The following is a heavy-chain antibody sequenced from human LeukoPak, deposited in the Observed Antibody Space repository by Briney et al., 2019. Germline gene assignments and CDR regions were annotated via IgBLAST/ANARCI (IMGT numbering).Heavy chain of an antibody. CDR2: IFKTGSTT. CDR1: GFIFSGYA. V-gene: IGHV3-23*05. D-gene: IGHD6-13*01. J-gene: IGHJ4*02. Sequence: GGSLRLSCAASGFIFSGYAMSWVRQAPGKGLECVSTIFKTGSTTYYADSVRGRFTISRDNAKNSLYLQMNSLRAEDTAVYYCVAIAAAGTLFIDYWGQGTLVTVSS. CDR3: VAIAAAGTLFIDY.